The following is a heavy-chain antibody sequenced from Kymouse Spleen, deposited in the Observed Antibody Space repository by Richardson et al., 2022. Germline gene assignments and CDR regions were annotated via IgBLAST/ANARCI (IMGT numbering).Heavy chain of an antibody. CDR1: GFTFDDYA. CDR2: ISWNSGSI. Sequence: EVQLVESGGGLVQPGRSLRLSCAASGFTFDDYAMHWVRQAPGKGLEWVSGISWNSGSIGYADSVKGRFTISRDNAKNSLYLQMNSLRAEDTALYYCAKDTPAWFDPWGQGTLVTVSS. CDR3: AKDTPAWFDP. J-gene: IGHJ5*02. D-gene: IGHD1-14*01. V-gene: IGHV3-9*01.